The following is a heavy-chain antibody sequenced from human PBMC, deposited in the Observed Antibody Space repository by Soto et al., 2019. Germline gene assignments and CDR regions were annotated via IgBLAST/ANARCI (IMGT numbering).Heavy chain of an antibody. CDR2: IYYSGRT. V-gene: IGHV4-39*01. Sequence: QLQLQESGPGLVKPSETLSLTCTVSGGSISSSSYYWGWIRQPPGKGLEWIGSIYYSGRTYYNPSLKSRVTISVDTSKNQFSLKLSSVTAADTAVYYCARLRSVSIAAAGFDYWGQGTLVTVSS. CDR3: ARLRSVSIAAAGFDY. CDR1: GGSISSSSYY. J-gene: IGHJ4*02. D-gene: IGHD6-13*01.